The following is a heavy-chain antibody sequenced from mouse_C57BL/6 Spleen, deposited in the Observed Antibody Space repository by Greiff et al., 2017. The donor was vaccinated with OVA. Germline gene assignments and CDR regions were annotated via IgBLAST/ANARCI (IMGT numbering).Heavy chain of an antibody. Sequence: VMLVESGPGLVQPSQRLSITCTVSGFSLTSYGVHWVRQSPGKGLEWLGVIWSGGSTDYNAAFISRLSISKDNSKSQVFFKMNSLQADDTAIYYCARNYYDYDEGYYFDYWGQGTTLTVSS. D-gene: IGHD2-4*01. CDR3: ARNYYDYDEGYYFDY. J-gene: IGHJ2*01. CDR1: GFSLTSYG. CDR2: IWSGGST. V-gene: IGHV2-2*01.